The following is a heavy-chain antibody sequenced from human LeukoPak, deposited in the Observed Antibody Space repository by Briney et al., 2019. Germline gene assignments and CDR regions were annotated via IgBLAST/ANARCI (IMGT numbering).Heavy chain of an antibody. D-gene: IGHD4-23*01. CDR1: GYTFTSYG. Sequence: ASVKVSCKASGYTFTSYGISWVRQAPGQGLEWMGWISAYNGNTNYAQKLQGRVTMTTDTSTSTAYMELRSLRSDDTAVYYCAREGVVTPRSRWFDPWGQGTLVTVSS. J-gene: IGHJ5*02. V-gene: IGHV1-18*01. CDR3: AREGVVTPRSRWFDP. CDR2: ISAYNGNT.